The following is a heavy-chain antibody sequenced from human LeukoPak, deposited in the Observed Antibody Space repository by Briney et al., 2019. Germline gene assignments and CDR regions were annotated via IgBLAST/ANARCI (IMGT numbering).Heavy chain of an antibody. CDR3: ARGYCSSTSCYTFDY. J-gene: IGHJ4*02. V-gene: IGHV3-74*01. CDR1: GFTFSSYW. D-gene: IGHD2-2*02. CDR2: INSDGSST. Sequence: GGSLRLSCAASGFTFSSYWMHWVRQAPGKGLVWVSRINSDGSSTSYADSVKGRFTISRDNAKNTLYLQMNSLRVEDTAVYYCARGYCSSTSCYTFDYWGQGTLVTVSS.